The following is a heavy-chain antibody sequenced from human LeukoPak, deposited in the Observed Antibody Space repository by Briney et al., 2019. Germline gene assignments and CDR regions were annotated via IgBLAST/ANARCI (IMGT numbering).Heavy chain of an antibody. CDR2: IRYDGSNK. D-gene: IGHD6-13*01. Sequence: GGSLRLSCAASGFTFSSYGMHWVRQAPGKGLEWVAFIRYDGSNKYYADSVKGRFTISRDNSKNTLYLQMNSLRAEDTAVYYCAKDRSSSWYADIDYWGQGTLVTVSS. CDR3: AKDRSSSWYADIDY. J-gene: IGHJ4*02. CDR1: GFTFSSYG. V-gene: IGHV3-30*02.